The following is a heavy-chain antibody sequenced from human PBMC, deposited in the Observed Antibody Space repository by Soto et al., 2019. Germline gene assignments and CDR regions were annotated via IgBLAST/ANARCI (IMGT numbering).Heavy chain of an antibody. CDR2: INHSGST. V-gene: IGHV4-34*01. D-gene: IGHD3-3*01. CDR1: GGSFSGYY. CDR3: ARGRTIFGVVTPGLAV. J-gene: IGHJ6*04. Sequence: SETLSLTCAVYGGSFSGYYWSWIRQPPGKGLEWIGEINHSGSTNYNPSLKSRVTISVDTSKNQFSLKLSSVTAADTAVYYCARGRTIFGVVTPGLAVWGKGTTVTVSS.